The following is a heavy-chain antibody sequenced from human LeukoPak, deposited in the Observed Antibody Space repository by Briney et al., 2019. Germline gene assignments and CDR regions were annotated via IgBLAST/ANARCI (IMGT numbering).Heavy chain of an antibody. V-gene: IGHV4-59*08. CDR3: ARHSNYYDSP. Sequence: SETLSLTCTVSGGSISSYYWSWIRQPPGKGLEWIGDIYYSGSTNYHPSLKSRATISVDTSKNQFSLKLSSVTAADTAVYYGARHSNYYDSPWGQGTLVTVSS. D-gene: IGHD3-22*01. CDR1: GGSISSYY. CDR2: IYYSGST. J-gene: IGHJ5*02.